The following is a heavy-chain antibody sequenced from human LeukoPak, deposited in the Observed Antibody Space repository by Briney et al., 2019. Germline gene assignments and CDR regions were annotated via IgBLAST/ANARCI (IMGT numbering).Heavy chain of an antibody. V-gene: IGHV4-34*01. Sequence: SETLSLTCAVYGGSFSGYYWSWIRQPPGKGLEWIGEINHSGSTNYNPSLKSRVTISVDTSKNQFSLKLSSVTAADTAVYYCARRPSPTYYYYYMDVWGKGTTVTVSS. CDR2: INHSGST. CDR3: ARRPSPTYYYYYMDV. J-gene: IGHJ6*03. CDR1: GGSFSGYY.